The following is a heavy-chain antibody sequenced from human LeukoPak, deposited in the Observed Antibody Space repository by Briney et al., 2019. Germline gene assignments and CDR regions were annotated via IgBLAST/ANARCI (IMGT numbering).Heavy chain of an antibody. V-gene: IGHV3-23*01. CDR2: ITGTGDTT. D-gene: IGHD3-9*01. CDR3: VKWGDYDILTGYYVPDF. Sequence: PGGSLRLSCAASGFTFSTYAMNWVRLAPGKGLEWVSAITGTGDTTYYADSVKGRFTISRDNSKNALYVEMNTLRAEDTAVYYCVKWGDYDILTGYYVPDFWGQGTLVTVSS. J-gene: IGHJ4*02. CDR1: GFTFSTYA.